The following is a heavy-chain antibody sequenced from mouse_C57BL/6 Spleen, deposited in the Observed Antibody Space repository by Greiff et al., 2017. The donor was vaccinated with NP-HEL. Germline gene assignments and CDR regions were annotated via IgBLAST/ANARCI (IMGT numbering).Heavy chain of an antibody. CDR2: IDPNSGGT. CDR3: AKDYYSNYDAMDY. D-gene: IGHD2-5*01. V-gene: IGHV1-72*01. Sequence: QVQLKQPGAELVKPGASVKLSCKASGYTFTSYWMHWVKQRPGRGLEWIGRIDPNSGGTKYNEKFKSKATLTVDKPSSTAYMQLSSLTSEDSAVYYCAKDYYSNYDAMDYWGQGTSVTVSS. CDR1: GYTFTSYW. J-gene: IGHJ4*01.